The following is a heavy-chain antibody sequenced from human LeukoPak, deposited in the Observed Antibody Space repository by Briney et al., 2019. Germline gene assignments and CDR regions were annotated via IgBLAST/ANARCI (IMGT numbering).Heavy chain of an antibody. J-gene: IGHJ4*02. D-gene: IGHD2-15*01. V-gene: IGHV5-51*01. Sequence: GESLKISCKGSGYSFINYWIGWVRQMPGNGLEWMGIVHPRDSDTRYSPSFQGQVTISADKSITTAYVQWSSLKASDTAIYYCATGRYCDGGICYWSPDFWGQGTLVTVSS. CDR2: VHPRDSDT. CDR3: ATGRYCDGGICYWSPDF. CDR1: GYSFINYW.